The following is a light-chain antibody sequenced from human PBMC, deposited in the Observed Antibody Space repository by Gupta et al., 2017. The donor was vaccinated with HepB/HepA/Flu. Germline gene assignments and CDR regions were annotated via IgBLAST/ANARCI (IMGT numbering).Light chain of an antibody. Sequence: QSALTQPPSVSGAPGPRVTISCTGINSNIGADSDVHWYQQLPGAAPKLVSYGNGYRPSGVPDRISGSKSGTSASLAISGLQAEDEADYSCQSYDSSLSVYVFGTGTKVTV. V-gene: IGLV1-40*01. CDR2: GNG. CDR1: NSNIGADSD. J-gene: IGLJ1*01. CDR3: QSYDSSLSVYV.